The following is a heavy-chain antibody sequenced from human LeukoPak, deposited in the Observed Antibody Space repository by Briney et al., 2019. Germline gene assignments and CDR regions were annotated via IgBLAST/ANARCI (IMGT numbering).Heavy chain of an antibody. CDR1: GGSFNDYY. Sequence: SETLSLTCAVYGGSFNDYYWNWIRQSPGKGPEWIGEIDRYGDTNYNPSLRSRVSISADRSKNQFSLKLTSVTAADTAVYYCARQGGGFWYFDLWGRGTLVTVSS. V-gene: IGHV4-34*01. J-gene: IGHJ2*01. CDR3: ARQGGGFWYFDL. CDR2: IDRYGDT. D-gene: IGHD6-25*01.